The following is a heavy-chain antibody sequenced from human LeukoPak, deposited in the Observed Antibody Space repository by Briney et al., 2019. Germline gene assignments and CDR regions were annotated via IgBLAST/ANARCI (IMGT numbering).Heavy chain of an antibody. CDR2: IYYSGST. J-gene: IGHJ4*02. CDR1: GGSFSGYY. V-gene: IGHV4-59*01. CDR3: ARDATCSGGACHFDY. D-gene: IGHD2-15*01. Sequence: SETLSLTCAVYGGSFSGYYWSWIRQPPGKGLEWIGYIYYSGSTNYNPSLKSRVTISVDTSKNQFSLKLSSVTAADTAVYYCARDATCSGGACHFDYWGQGTLVTVSS.